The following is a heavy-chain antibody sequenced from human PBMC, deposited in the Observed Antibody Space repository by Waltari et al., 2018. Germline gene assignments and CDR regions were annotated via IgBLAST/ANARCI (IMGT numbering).Heavy chain of an antibody. CDR1: GGTFSSYA. Sequence: QVQLVQSGAEVKKPGSSVKVSCKASGGTFSSYAISWVRQAPGQGLEWMGGIIPILGIANYAQKFQGRVTITADESTSTAYMELSSLRSEDTAVYYCAKYCSGGSCYPEYFQHWGQGTLVTVSS. CDR2: IIPILGIA. J-gene: IGHJ1*01. V-gene: IGHV1-69*04. CDR3: AKYCSGGSCYPEYFQH. D-gene: IGHD2-15*01.